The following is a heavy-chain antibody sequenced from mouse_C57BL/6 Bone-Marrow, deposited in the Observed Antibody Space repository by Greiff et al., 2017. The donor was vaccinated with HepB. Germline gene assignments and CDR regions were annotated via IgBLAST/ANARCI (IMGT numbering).Heavy chain of an antibody. D-gene: IGHD2-3*01. CDR2: ISSGGSYT. Sequence: EVKLMESGGDLVKPGGSLKLSCAASGFTFSSYGMSWVRQTPDKRLEWVATISSGGSYTYYPDSVKGRFTISRDNAKNTLYLQMSSLKSEDTAMYYCARGDDGYYVGAMDYWGQGTSVTVSS. CDR1: GFTFSSYG. J-gene: IGHJ4*01. CDR3: ARGDDGYYVGAMDY. V-gene: IGHV5-6*01.